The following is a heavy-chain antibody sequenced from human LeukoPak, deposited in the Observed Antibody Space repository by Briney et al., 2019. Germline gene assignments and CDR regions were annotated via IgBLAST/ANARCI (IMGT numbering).Heavy chain of an antibody. Sequence: GSSVKVSCKASGGTFSSYAISWVRQAPGQGLEWMGRIIPILGIANYAQKFQGRVTITADKSTSTAYMELSSLRSEDTAVYYCARDGMATRTLRYWGQGTLVTVSS. CDR1: GGTFSSYA. J-gene: IGHJ4*02. V-gene: IGHV1-69*04. CDR2: IIPILGIA. CDR3: ARDGMATRTLRY. D-gene: IGHD5-24*01.